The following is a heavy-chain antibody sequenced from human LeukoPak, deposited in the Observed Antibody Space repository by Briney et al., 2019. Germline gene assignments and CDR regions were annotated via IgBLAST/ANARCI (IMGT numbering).Heavy chain of an antibody. CDR1: GFTFSSYE. CDR2: ISSSGSTI. Sequence: GGSLRLSCAASGFTFSSYEMNWVRQAPGKGLEWVSYISSSGSTIYYADSVKGRFTISRDNAKNSLYLQMNSLRAEDTAVYYCAKPTPYYDFWSGSDHYYYYMDVWGKGTTVTVSS. V-gene: IGHV3-48*03. D-gene: IGHD3-3*01. J-gene: IGHJ6*03. CDR3: AKPTPYYDFWSGSDHYYYYMDV.